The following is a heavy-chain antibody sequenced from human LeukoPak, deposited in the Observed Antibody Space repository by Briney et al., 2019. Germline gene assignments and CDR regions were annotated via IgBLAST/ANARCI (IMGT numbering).Heavy chain of an antibody. D-gene: IGHD3-10*01. CDR1: GGSISSYY. CDR2: IYYTGST. J-gene: IGHJ4*02. Sequence: PSETLSLTCTVSGGSISSYYWIWIRQPPGKGLDWIGYIYYTGSTNYNPSLKSRVTISVDTSKNQFSLKLSSVTAADTAVYYCARFGSGSYRQFDYWGQGTLVTVSS. V-gene: IGHV4-59*01. CDR3: ARFGSGSYRQFDY.